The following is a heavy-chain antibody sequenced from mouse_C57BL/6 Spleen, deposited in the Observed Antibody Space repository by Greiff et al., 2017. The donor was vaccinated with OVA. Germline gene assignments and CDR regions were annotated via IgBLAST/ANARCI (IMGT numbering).Heavy chain of an antibody. D-gene: IGHD2-3*01. CDR1: GYSFTGYY. Sequence: VQLQQSGPELVKPGASVKISCKASGYSFTGYYMNWVKQSPEKSLEWIGEINPSTGGTTYNQKFKAKATLTVDKSSSTAYMQLKSLTSEDSAVYYCARGGIYDGYYEDYFDYWGQGTTLTVSS. CDR3: ARGGIYDGYYEDYFDY. V-gene: IGHV1-42*01. CDR2: INPSTGGT. J-gene: IGHJ2*01.